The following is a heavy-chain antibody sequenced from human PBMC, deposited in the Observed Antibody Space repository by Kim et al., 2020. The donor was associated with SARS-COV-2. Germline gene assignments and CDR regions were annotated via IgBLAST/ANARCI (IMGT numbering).Heavy chain of an antibody. Sequence: ASVKVSCKASGYTFTSYGISWVRQAPGQGLEWMGWISAYNGNTNYAQKLQGRVTMTTDTSTSTAYMELRSLRSDDTAVYYCARDWHDQTIDYYYGMDVWGQGTTVTVSS. D-gene: IGHD3-10*01. V-gene: IGHV1-18*01. CDR2: ISAYNGNT. CDR1: GYTFTSYG. J-gene: IGHJ6*02. CDR3: ARDWHDQTIDYYYGMDV.